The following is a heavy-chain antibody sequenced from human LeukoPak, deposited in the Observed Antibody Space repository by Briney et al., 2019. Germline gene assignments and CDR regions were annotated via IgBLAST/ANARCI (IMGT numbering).Heavy chain of an antibody. D-gene: IGHD3-22*01. Sequence: SETLSLTCTVSGGSISSYYWSWIRQPPGKGLEWIGYIYYSGSTNYNPSLKSRATISVDTSKNQFSLKLSSVTAADTAVYYCARTYYYDSSGYSGHDYFDYWSQGTLVTVSS. CDR1: GGSISSYY. CDR2: IYYSGST. V-gene: IGHV4-59*01. J-gene: IGHJ4*02. CDR3: ARTYYYDSSGYSGHDYFDY.